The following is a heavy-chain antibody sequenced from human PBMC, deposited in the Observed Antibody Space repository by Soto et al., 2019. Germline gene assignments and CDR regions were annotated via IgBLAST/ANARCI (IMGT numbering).Heavy chain of an antibody. D-gene: IGHD3-16*01. CDR1: GFTFSSYS. V-gene: IGHV3-48*01. CDR3: ARVWSAPEAYYFDY. Sequence: PGGSLSLSCAASGFTFSSYSMNWVRQAPGKGLEWVSYISSSSSTIYYADSVKGRFTISRDNAKNSLYLQMNSLRAEDTAVYYCARVWSAPEAYYFDYWGQGTLVTVSS. CDR2: ISSSSSTI. J-gene: IGHJ4*02.